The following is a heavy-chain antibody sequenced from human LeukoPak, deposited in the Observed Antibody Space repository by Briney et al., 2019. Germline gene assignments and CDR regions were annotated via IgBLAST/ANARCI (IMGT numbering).Heavy chain of an antibody. Sequence: GGSLRLSCTASGFTFGDYGLSWVRQAPGKGLEWAGFIRTKAFGGTTEYAASVKGRFTLSRDDSKSVAYLQMNSLKTEDTAVYFCTGSFGELSFFDYWGQGTLVTVSS. CDR1: GFTFGDYG. D-gene: IGHD3-10*01. CDR2: IRTKAFGGTT. CDR3: TGSFGELSFFDY. V-gene: IGHV3-49*04. J-gene: IGHJ4*02.